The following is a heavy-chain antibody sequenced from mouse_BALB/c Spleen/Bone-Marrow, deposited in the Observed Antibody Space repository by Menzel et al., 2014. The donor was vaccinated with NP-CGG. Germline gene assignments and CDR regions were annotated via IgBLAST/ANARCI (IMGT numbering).Heavy chain of an antibody. V-gene: IGHV14-3*02. CDR2: IDPANGNT. CDR3: ARLDLFAY. CDR1: GFNIKDTY. J-gene: IGHJ3*01. Sequence: EVQLQQSGAELVKPGASVKLSCTASGFNIKDTYMHWVKQRNEQGLEWIGRIDPANGNTKYDPKFQCKSTITAYTSSNTSYLHLSILTSEDTAVYCCARLDLFAYWGEGTLVTVSA.